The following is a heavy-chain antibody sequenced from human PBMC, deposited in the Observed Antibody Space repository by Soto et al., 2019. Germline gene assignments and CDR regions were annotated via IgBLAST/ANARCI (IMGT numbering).Heavy chain of an antibody. V-gene: IGHV3-30*18. Sequence: QVQLVESGGGVVQPGRSLRLSCAASGFTFSSYGMHWVRQAPGKGLEWVAVISYDGSNKYYADSVKGRFTISRDNSKNTLYRQMNRLGVEDRAVYYCGKVGWEWGSGYSRSDAFDIWGQGTVVTVSS. CDR2: ISYDGSNK. J-gene: IGHJ3*02. CDR1: GFTFSSYG. CDR3: GKVGWEWGSGYSRSDAFDI. D-gene: IGHD3-22*01.